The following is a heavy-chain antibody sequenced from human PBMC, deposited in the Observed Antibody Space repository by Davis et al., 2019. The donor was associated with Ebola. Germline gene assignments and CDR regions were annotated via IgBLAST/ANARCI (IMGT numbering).Heavy chain of an antibody. CDR3: ARGIRYSGYYYYGVDV. Sequence: SETLSLTCTVTGGSTSSQFWSWIRQPPGNGLEWIGYIFNSGTTAYNPSLKGRVTISVDTSKNQFSLKLSSVTAEDTAVYYCARGIRYSGYYYYGVDVWGQGTTVTVSS. D-gene: IGHD5-12*01. CDR1: GGSTSSQF. J-gene: IGHJ6*02. V-gene: IGHV4-59*11. CDR2: IFNSGTT.